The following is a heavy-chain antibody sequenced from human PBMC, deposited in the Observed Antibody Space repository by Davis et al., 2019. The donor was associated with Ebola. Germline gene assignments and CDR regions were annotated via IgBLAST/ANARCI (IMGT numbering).Heavy chain of an antibody. CDR2: IYYSGST. D-gene: IGHD2-2*01. V-gene: IGHV4-39*07. CDR3: ARDRDQTFDY. Sequence: PSETLSLTCTVSGGSISSSSYYWGWIRQPPGKGLEWIGSIYYSGSTYYNPSLKSRVTISVDTSKNQFSLKLSSVTAADTAVYYCARDRDQTFDYWGQGTLVTVSS. J-gene: IGHJ4*02. CDR1: GGSISSSSYY.